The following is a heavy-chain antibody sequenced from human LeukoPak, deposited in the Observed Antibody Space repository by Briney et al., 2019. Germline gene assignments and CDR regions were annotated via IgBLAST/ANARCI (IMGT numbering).Heavy chain of an antibody. Sequence: GGSLRLSCAASGLTFSSYGMHWVRQAPGKGLEWVAVIWYDGSNKYYADSVKGRFTLSRDNSKSTLYLQMNSLRAEDTALYYCAKDVGFSSAWPPDYWGQGTLVTVSS. CDR3: AKDVGFSSAWPPDY. J-gene: IGHJ4*02. CDR2: IWYDGSNK. D-gene: IGHD3-22*01. CDR1: GLTFSSYG. V-gene: IGHV3-33*06.